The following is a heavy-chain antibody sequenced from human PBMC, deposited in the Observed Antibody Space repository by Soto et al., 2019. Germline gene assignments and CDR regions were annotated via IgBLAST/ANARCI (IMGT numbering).Heavy chain of an antibody. V-gene: IGHV4-59*01. J-gene: IGHJ6*02. CDR1: GGSISSYY. Sequence: SETLSLTCTVSGGSISSYYWSWIRQPPGKGLEWIGYIYYSGSTNYNPSLKSRVTISVDTSKNQFSLKLSSVTAADTAVYYCAREQLGYYYGMDVWGRGTTVTVSS. D-gene: IGHD6-6*01. CDR3: AREQLGYYYGMDV. CDR2: IYYSGST.